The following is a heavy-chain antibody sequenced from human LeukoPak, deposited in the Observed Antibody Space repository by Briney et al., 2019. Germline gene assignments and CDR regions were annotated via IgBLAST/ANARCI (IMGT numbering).Heavy chain of an antibody. CDR2: IYYSGST. CDR1: GGSISSSSYY. J-gene: IGHJ4*02. V-gene: IGHV4-39*07. CDR3: ARGEGQLWLLCYFDY. D-gene: IGHD5-18*01. Sequence: SETLSLTCTVSGGSISSSSYYWGWIRQPPGKGLEWIGSIYYSGSTYYNPSLKSRVTISVDTSKNQFSLKLSSVTAADTAAYYCARGEGQLWLLCYFDYWGQGTLVTVSS.